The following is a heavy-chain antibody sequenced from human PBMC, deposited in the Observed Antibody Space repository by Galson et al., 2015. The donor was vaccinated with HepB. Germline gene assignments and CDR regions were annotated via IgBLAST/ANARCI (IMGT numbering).Heavy chain of an antibody. CDR2: IYYSGST. CDR3: ARPTAMVTEDWYFDL. D-gene: IGHD5-18*01. V-gene: IGHV4-59*01. Sequence: ETLSLTCTVSGCSISSYYWSWIRQPPGKGLEWIGYIYYSGSTNYNPSLKSRVTISVDTSKNQFSLKLSSVTAADTAVYYCARPTAMVTEDWYFDLWGRGTLVTVSS. J-gene: IGHJ2*01. CDR1: GCSISSYY.